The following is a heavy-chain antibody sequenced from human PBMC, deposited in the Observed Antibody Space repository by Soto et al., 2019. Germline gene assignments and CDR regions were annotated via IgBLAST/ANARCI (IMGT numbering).Heavy chain of an antibody. V-gene: IGHV3-30*18. CDR2: ISYDGSNK. D-gene: IGHD3-3*01. J-gene: IGHJ6*03. CDR3: AKNNLMNTHDFWSGYSGYYYMDV. Sequence: HPGGSLRLSCAASGFTFSSYGMHWVRQAPGKGLEWVAVISYDGSNKYYADSVKGRFTISRDNSKNTLYLQMNSLRAEDTAVYYCAKNNLMNTHDFWSGYSGYYYMDVWGKGTTDTVSS. CDR1: GFTFSSYG.